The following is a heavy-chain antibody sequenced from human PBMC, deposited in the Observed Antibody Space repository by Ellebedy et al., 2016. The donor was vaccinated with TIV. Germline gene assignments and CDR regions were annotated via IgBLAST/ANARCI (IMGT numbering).Heavy chain of an antibody. V-gene: IGHV3-74*01. J-gene: IGHJ4*02. D-gene: IGHD1-26*01. Sequence: GGSLRLXXAASGFIFSSHWMHWVRQAPGKGLVWVSRISSDGSNTRYADSVKGRFTISRDNAKNTLYLQMDSLRADDTAIYYCARAIVGAWGRDYWGQGTLITVSS. CDR1: GFIFSSHW. CDR3: ARAIVGAWGRDY. CDR2: ISSDGSNT.